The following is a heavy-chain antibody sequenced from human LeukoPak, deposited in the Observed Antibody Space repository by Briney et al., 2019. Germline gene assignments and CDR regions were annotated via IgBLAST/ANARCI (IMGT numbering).Heavy chain of an antibody. Sequence: GGSLRLSCAASGFTFSNFAMTWVRQAPGKGLEWVSSIVGSSSTYYADSLKGRFTISRDNAKNSLYLQMNSLRAEDTAVYSCAKDLGTAGGYFDYWGQGTLVTVSS. V-gene: IGHV3-21*01. CDR2: IVGSSST. D-gene: IGHD6-13*01. CDR3: AKDLGTAGGYFDY. CDR1: GFTFSNFA. J-gene: IGHJ4*02.